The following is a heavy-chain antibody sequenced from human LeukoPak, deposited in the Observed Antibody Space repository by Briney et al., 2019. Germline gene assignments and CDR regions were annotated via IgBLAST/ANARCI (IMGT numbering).Heavy chain of an antibody. CDR3: ARGRFRSADAFDI. D-gene: IGHD3-16*01. J-gene: IGHJ3*02. CDR1: GGSISSGVYY. Sequence: PSQTLSLTCTVSGGSISSGVYYWSWIRQHPGKGLEWIGYIYYSGSTYYNPSLKSRVTISVDTSKNQFSLKLSSVTAADTAVYYCARGRFRSADAFDIWGQGTMVTVSS. V-gene: IGHV4-31*03. CDR2: IYYSGST.